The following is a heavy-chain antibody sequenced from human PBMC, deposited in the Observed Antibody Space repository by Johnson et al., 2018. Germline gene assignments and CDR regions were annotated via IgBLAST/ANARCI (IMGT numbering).Heavy chain of an antibody. Sequence: VQLVQSGGGLVQXGRSLRLSCAASGFTFDDYAMHWVRQAPGKGLEWVSGISWNSGSIGYADSVTGRFTISSDNAKNSLYLQMNSLRAEDTAVYYFARDSAGVVVPDTYDIWGQGTMVTVSS. J-gene: IGHJ3*02. CDR2: ISWNSGSI. V-gene: IGHV3-9*01. CDR3: ARDSAGVVVPDTYDI. CDR1: GFTFDDYA. D-gene: IGHD3-22*01.